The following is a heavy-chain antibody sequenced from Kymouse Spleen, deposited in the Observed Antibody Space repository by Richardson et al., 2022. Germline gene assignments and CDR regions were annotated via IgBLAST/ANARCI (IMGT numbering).Heavy chain of an antibody. Sequence: EVQLVESGGGLVQPGGSLKLSCAASGFTFSGSAMHWVRQASGKGLEWVGRIRSKANSYATAYAASVKGRFTISRDDSKNTAYLQMNSLKTEDTAVYYCTKYSSSFDAFDIWGQGTMVTVSS. CDR3: TKYSSSFDAFDI. CDR1: GFTFSGSA. D-gene: IGHD6-6*01. J-gene: IGHJ3*02. CDR2: IRSKANSYAT. V-gene: IGHV3-73*02.